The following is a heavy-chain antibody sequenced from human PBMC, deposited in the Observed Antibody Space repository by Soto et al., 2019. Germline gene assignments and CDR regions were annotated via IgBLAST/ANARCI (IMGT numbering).Heavy chain of an antibody. CDR2: IYPPDSQA. D-gene: IGHD2-15*01. J-gene: IGHJ3*02. CDR3: ARLRLGSVDNGFDI. V-gene: IGHV5-51*01. CDR1: GYSFTTYW. Sequence: GESLKISCKGSGYSFTTYWIGWVRHMPGKGLEWMGIIYPPDSQARYSPSFQGQVTLSVDKSINTAYLQWSSLKASDTAMYYCARLRLGSVDNGFDIWGQGTMVTVSS.